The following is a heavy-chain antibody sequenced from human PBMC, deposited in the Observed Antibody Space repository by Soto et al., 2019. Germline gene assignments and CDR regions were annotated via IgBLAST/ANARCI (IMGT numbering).Heavy chain of an antibody. D-gene: IGHD3-16*01. J-gene: IGHJ4*02. CDR3: ARIGVSSGHESPDFDS. Sequence: VSVKVSCKASGYTFNFYGITWVRQAPGQGLEWMGWISGFNGNTNYAADLQGRVTMTTDTSTSTAYMELRGLRSDDTAVYYCARIGVSSGHESPDFDSWGQGTLVTVYS. CDR2: ISGFNGNT. CDR1: GYTFNFYG. V-gene: IGHV1-18*01.